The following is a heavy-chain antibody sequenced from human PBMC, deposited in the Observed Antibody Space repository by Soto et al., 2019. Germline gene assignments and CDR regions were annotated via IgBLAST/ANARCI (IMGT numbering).Heavy chain of an antibody. CDR1: GDSVSSNSAA. D-gene: IGHD6-19*01. CDR3: AREKGGVAGNHPLYFYGMDV. V-gene: IGHV6-1*01. Sequence: SQTLSLTCAISGDSVSSNSAAWNWIRQSPSRGLEWLGRTYYRSKWYNDYAVSVKSRITINPDTSKNQFSLQLNSVTPEDTAVYYCAREKGGVAGNHPLYFYGMDVWGQGTTVTVYS. J-gene: IGHJ6*02. CDR2: TYYRSKWYN.